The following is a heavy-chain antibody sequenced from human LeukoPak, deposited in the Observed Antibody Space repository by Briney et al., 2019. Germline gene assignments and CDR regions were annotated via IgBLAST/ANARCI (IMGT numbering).Heavy chain of an antibody. J-gene: IGHJ5*02. V-gene: IGHV1-58*02. CDR1: GFTFTNSA. CDR2: IVVGSGNK. Sequence: SVKVSFKCSGFTFTNSAIQWVRQTHAQGLGWMGWIVVGSGNKKYAQTFQGRVTITRYMSASIACMELTSLTDEDTAVYFCAATPYRIGDGARNPWGQGTLVIVSS. D-gene: IGHD5-24*01. CDR3: AATPYRIGDGARNP.